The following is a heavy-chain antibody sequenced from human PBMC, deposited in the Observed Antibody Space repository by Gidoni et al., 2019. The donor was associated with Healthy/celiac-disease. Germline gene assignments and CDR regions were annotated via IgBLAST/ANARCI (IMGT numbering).Heavy chain of an antibody. J-gene: IGHJ4*02. Sequence: EVQLVESGGGLVKPGGSLRLSCAASGFTFSSYSMNWVRQAPGKGLEWVSSISSSSSYIYYADSVKGRVTISRDNAKNSLYLQMNSLRAEDTAVYYCARGRIAVAGITPFDYWGQGTLVTVSS. CDR3: ARGRIAVAGITPFDY. CDR2: ISSSSSYI. D-gene: IGHD6-19*01. V-gene: IGHV3-21*01. CDR1: GFTFSSYS.